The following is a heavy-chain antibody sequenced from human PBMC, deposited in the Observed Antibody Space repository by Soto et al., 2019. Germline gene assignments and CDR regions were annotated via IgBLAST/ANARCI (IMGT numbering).Heavy chain of an antibody. Sequence: SETLSLTCTVSGGSISSYYWSWIRQPAGKGLEWIGRIYAGGSANYNPSLKSRVTMSVDTSKNQFSLRLTSVTAADTAVYYCARASVGPPGGGSWIMPFDFWGQGTLVTISS. CDR1: GGSISSYY. V-gene: IGHV4-4*07. D-gene: IGHD2-15*01. J-gene: IGHJ4*02. CDR2: IYAGGSA. CDR3: ARASVGPPGGGSWIMPFDF.